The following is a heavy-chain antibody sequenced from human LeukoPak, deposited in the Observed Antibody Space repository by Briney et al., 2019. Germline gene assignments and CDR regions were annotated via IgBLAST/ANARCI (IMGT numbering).Heavy chain of an antibody. CDR1: GFTFSSYG. D-gene: IGHD3-22*01. CDR2: ISHDGSNK. Sequence: GRSLRLSCAASGFTFSSYGMHWVRQAPGKGLEWVAVISHDGSNKYYSDSVKGRFTISRDNAKNSLYLQMNSLRGEDTAVYYCARNNYYDSSGYYLAFDYWGQGTLVTVSS. J-gene: IGHJ4*02. V-gene: IGHV3-30*03. CDR3: ARNNYYDSSGYYLAFDY.